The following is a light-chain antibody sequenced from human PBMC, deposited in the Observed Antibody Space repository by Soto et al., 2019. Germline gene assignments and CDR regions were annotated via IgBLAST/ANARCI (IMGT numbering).Light chain of an antibody. CDR3: HQYNTFPWT. Sequence: DIQMTQSPYTLSASVVDRVTITCRASQSISSWLAWYQQKPGKAPKLLMYKASILESGVPSRFSGSGSGTEFTLTISSLQADDFATYYCHQYNTFPWTFGQGTKVDIK. CDR1: QSISSW. V-gene: IGKV1-5*03. J-gene: IGKJ1*01. CDR2: KAS.